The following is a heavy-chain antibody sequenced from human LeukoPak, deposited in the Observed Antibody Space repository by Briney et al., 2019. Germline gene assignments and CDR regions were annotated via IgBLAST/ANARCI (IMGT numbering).Heavy chain of an antibody. V-gene: IGHV4-59*08. CDR1: GGSISSYY. Sequence: PSETLSLTCTVSGGSISSYYWNWVRQPPGKGLEWIAYIYYSGSTSYNPSLKSRVTTSVDTSKNQFSLKLSSVTAADTAVYYCARSQSTGWYDGGLDVWGQGTTVTVSS. D-gene: IGHD6-19*01. CDR2: IYYSGST. CDR3: ARSQSTGWYDGGLDV. J-gene: IGHJ6*02.